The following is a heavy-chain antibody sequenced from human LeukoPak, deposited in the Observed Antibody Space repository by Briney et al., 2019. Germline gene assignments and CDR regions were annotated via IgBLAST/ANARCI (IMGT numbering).Heavy chain of an antibody. V-gene: IGHV4-59*01. CDR2: IYYSGST. D-gene: IGHD4-17*01. CDR1: GGTISSYF. J-gene: IGHJ4*02. Sequence: SETLSLTCTVSGGTISSYFWSWIRQPPGKGLERIGYIYYSGSTNYNPSLKSRVTISVDTSKNQFSLKLSSVTAADTAVYYCARDGDDYGDYVFDYWGQGILVTVSS. CDR3: ARDGDDYGDYVFDY.